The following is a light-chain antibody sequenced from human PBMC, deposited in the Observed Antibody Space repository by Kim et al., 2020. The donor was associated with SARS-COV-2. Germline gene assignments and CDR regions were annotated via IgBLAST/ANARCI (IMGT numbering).Light chain of an antibody. V-gene: IGKV3-20*01. CDR2: GAS. CDR1: QSVTSTY. Sequence: EIVLAQSPGTLSLSPGERATLSCRASQSVTSTYLAWYQQKAGQAPRLLIYGASSRATGIPDRFSGSGSGTDFTLTISRLEPEDFAVYYCQQYDNSPPAWVFGQGTKVDIK. CDR3: QQYDNSPPAWV. J-gene: IGKJ1*01.